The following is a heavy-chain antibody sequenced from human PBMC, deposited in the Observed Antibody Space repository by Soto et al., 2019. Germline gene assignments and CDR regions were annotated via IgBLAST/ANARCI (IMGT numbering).Heavy chain of an antibody. J-gene: IGHJ6*02. Sequence: SQTLSLTCAISGDSVSSSSAAWSWIRQSPSRGLEWLGRTYYRSTWYNDYAVSVKGRITINPDTSKNQFSLQLNSVTPEDTAVYYCAKEGGNHYYYYAMDVWGQGTTVTVSS. CDR1: GDSVSSSSAA. CDR2: TYYRSTWYN. V-gene: IGHV6-1*01. D-gene: IGHD1-26*01. CDR3: AKEGGNHYYYYAMDV.